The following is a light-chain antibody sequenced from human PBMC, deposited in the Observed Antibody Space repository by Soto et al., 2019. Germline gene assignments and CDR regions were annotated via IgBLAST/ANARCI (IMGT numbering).Light chain of an antibody. V-gene: IGLV2-14*01. CDR1: SSDDGGYNY. CDR3: SSYTSSSTPIDV. CDR2: DVS. Sequence: QSVLAQPASVSWSPGQSITISCTGTSSDDGGYNYVSWYQQHPGKAPKLMIYDVSNRPSVVSNRFSGSKSGNTASLTISGLQAEDEADYYCSSYTSSSTPIDVFGTGTKVTVL. J-gene: IGLJ1*01.